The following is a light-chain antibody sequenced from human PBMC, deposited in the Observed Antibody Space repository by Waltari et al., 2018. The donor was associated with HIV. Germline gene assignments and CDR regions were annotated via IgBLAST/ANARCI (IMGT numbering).Light chain of an antibody. J-gene: IGKJ2*01. Sequence: DIQMTQSPSTLSASVGDRVTITCRASQSISSWLAWYQQKPGKAPKLLIYKASSLESGVPSRFSGSGSGTEFTLTISSLQPDDFATYYCQQFRSYPRTFGQGATLEIK. CDR2: KAS. CDR1: QSISSW. V-gene: IGKV1-5*03. CDR3: QQFRSYPRT.